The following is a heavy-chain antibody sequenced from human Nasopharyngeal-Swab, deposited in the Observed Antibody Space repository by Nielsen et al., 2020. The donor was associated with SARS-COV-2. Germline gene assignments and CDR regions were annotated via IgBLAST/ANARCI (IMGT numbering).Heavy chain of an antibody. D-gene: IGHD3-22*01. Sequence: SETLSLTCTVSGGSISSYYWSWIRQPPGKGLEWIGYIYYSGSTNYNPSLKNRVTISVDTSKNQFSLKLSSVTAADTAVYYCARLGDSSGYYYPEYFQHWGQGTLVTVSS. J-gene: IGHJ1*01. V-gene: IGHV4-59*08. CDR3: ARLGDSSGYYYPEYFQH. CDR2: IYYSGST. CDR1: GGSISSYY.